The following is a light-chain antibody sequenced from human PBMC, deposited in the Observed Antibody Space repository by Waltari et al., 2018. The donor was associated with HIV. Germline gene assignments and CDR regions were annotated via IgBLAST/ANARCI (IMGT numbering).Light chain of an antibody. V-gene: IGLV3-1*01. Sequence: SYELTQPPSVSVSPGQTASITCSGDKLGDKYACWYQQKPGQSPVLVIYQDSKRRSGIPERFSGSNSGNTATLTVSGTKAMDEADYYCQAWETGVVFGGGTKLTGL. J-gene: IGLJ2*01. CDR1: KLGDKY. CDR2: QDS. CDR3: QAWETGVV.